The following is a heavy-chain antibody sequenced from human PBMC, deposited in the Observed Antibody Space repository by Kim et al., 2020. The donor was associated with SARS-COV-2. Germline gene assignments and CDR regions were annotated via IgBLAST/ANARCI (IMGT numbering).Heavy chain of an antibody. CDR2: IKQDGSEK. V-gene: IGHV3-7*01. CDR3: ARVQYSSSWYNFDY. CDR1: GFTFSSYW. J-gene: IGHJ4*02. D-gene: IGHD6-13*01. Sequence: GGSLRLSCAASGFTFSSYWMSWVRQAPGKGLEWVANIKQDGSEKYYVDSVKGRFTISRDNAKNSLYLQMNSLRAEDTAVYYCARVQYSSSWYNFDYWGQGTLVTVSS.